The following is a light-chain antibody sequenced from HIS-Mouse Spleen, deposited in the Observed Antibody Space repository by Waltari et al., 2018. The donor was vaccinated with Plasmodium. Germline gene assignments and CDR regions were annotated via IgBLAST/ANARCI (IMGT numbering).Light chain of an antibody. CDR2: EGS. CDR1: SSDVGSYNL. CDR3: CSYAGSSTFV. J-gene: IGLJ3*02. Sequence: QSALTQPASVSGSPGQSITISCTGTSSDVGSYNLVSWYQQHPGKAPKRMIYEGSKRPEWVSKRVSGSKSVNSASLTISGLQAEDEADYYCCSYAGSSTFVFGGGTKLTVL. V-gene: IGLV2-23*03.